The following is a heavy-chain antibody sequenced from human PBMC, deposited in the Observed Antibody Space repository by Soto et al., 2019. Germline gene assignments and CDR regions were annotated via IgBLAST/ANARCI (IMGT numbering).Heavy chain of an antibody. CDR3: ARVLNVDTAFYFDY. D-gene: IGHD5-18*01. CDR1: GGSISSGGYY. V-gene: IGHV4-31*03. J-gene: IGHJ4*02. CDR2: IYYSGST. Sequence: PSETLSLTCTVSGGSISSGGYYWSWIRQHPGKGLEWIGYIYYSGSTYYNPSLKSRVTISVDTSKNQFSLKLSSVTAADTAVYYCARVLNVDTAFYFDYWGQGTLVTVSS.